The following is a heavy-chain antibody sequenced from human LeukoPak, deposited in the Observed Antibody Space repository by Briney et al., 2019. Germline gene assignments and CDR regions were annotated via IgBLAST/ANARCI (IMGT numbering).Heavy chain of an antibody. J-gene: IGHJ4*02. Sequence: SETLSLTCTVSGGSINSSSYYWGWIRQPPGKGLEWIGSIYYSGSTYYNPSLKSRVTISVDTSKNRFSLKLSSVTAADTAVYYCARQAPGYSYGYVYWGQGTLVTVSS. D-gene: IGHD5-18*01. CDR3: ARQAPGYSYGYVY. V-gene: IGHV4-39*01. CDR1: GGSINSSSYY. CDR2: IYYSGST.